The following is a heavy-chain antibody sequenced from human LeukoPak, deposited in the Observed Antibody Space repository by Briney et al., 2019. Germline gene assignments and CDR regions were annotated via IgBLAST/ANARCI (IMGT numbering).Heavy chain of an antibody. V-gene: IGHV1-18*01. Sequence: ASVKVSCKASGYTFTSYGISWVRQAPGQGLEWMGWISAYSGNTNYAQKLQGRVTMTTDTSTSTAYMELRSLRSVDTAVYYCARVTARTDFWSGYSLFVRDYYYYMDVWGKGTTVTVSS. CDR1: GYTFTSYG. CDR3: ARVTARTDFWSGYSLFVRDYYYYMDV. D-gene: IGHD3-3*01. CDR2: ISAYSGNT. J-gene: IGHJ6*03.